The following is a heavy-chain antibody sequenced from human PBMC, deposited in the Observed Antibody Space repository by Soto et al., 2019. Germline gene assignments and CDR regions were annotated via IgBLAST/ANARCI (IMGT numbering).Heavy chain of an antibody. CDR1: GGSISSGGYS. CDR3: ARGVTTVPTFDY. J-gene: IGHJ4*02. D-gene: IGHD4-17*01. V-gene: IGHV4-30-2*01. Sequence: QLQLQESGSGLVKPSQTLSLTCAVSGGSISSGGYSCNWIRQPPGKGLEWIGYIYDSGSNYYNPSLQRRVTISVDRSKNQFSLKLSSVTAADTAVYYCARGVTTVPTFDYWGQGTLVTVSS. CDR2: IYDSGSN.